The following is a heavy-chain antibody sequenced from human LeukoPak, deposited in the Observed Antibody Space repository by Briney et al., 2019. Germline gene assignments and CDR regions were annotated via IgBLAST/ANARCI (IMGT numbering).Heavy chain of an antibody. CDR1: GFTFSGYW. Sequence: GGSLRLSCAASGFTFSGYWMSWVRQPPGKGLEWVATIKQDGSEKYYVDSVKGRFTISRDNAKNTLYLQMNSLRAEDTAVYYCASTGGVTIFGVVRYYWGQGTLVTVSS. V-gene: IGHV3-7*01. CDR2: IKQDGSEK. D-gene: IGHD3-3*01. J-gene: IGHJ4*02. CDR3: ASTGGVTIFGVVRYY.